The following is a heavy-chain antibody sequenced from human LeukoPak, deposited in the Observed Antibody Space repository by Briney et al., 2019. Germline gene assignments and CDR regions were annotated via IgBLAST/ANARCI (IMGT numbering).Heavy chain of an antibody. CDR1: GFTFSSYA. Sequence: GGSLRLSCAASGFTFSSYAMHWVRQAPGKGLEWVAVISYDGSNKHYADSVKGRFTISRDNSKNTLYLQMNSLRAEDTAVYYCARPARGVIIQERNWFDPWGQGTLVTVSS. V-gene: IGHV3-30*04. J-gene: IGHJ5*02. CDR2: ISYDGSNK. CDR3: ARPARGVIIQERNWFDP. D-gene: IGHD3-10*01.